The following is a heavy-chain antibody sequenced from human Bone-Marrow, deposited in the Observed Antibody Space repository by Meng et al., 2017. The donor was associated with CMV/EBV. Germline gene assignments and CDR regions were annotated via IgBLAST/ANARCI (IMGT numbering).Heavy chain of an antibody. CDR3: ARIGGNYDFWSGYWTSSGTYGMDV. V-gene: IGHV1-2*02. D-gene: IGHD3-3*01. J-gene: IGHJ6*02. CDR2: INPNSGGT. CDR1: GYTFTGYY. Sequence: ASVKVSCKASGYTFTGYYMHWVRQAPGQGLEWMGWINPNSGGTNYAQKFQGRVTMTRDTSISTAYMELSRLRSDDTAAYYCARIGGNYDFWSGYWTSSGTYGMDVWGQGTTVTVSS.